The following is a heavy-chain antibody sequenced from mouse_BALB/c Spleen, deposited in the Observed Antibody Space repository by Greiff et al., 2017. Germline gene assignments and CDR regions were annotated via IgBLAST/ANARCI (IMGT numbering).Heavy chain of an antibody. Sequence: EVQLVESGGGLVKPGGSLKLSCAASGFTFSSYAMSWVRQTPEKRLEWVASISSGGSTYYPDSVKGRFTISRDNARNILYLQMSSLRSEDTAMYYCARVELWYFDVWGAGTTVTVSS. CDR3: ARVELWYFDV. CDR2: ISSGGST. J-gene: IGHJ1*01. D-gene: IGHD1-3*01. V-gene: IGHV5-6-5*01. CDR1: GFTFSSYA.